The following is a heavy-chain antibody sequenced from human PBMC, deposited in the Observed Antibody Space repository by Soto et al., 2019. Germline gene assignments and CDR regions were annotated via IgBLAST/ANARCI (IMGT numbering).Heavy chain of an antibody. CDR3: AREGNLGRWLQPLDF. Sequence: QVQLQVSGPGLVKPSETLSLTCTVSGDSISAYSWSWVRQPPGKGLEWIGNIHYNGNTKYNPSLKSRPTMSLDTSKNQFSLRLISVTAADTAKYFCAREGNLGRWLQPLDFWGQGTLVTVSS. CDR2: IHYNGNT. CDR1: GDSISAYS. V-gene: IGHV4-59*01. J-gene: IGHJ4*02. D-gene: IGHD5-12*01.